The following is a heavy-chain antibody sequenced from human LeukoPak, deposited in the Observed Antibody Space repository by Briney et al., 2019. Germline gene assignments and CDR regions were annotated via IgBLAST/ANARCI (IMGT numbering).Heavy chain of an antibody. CDR1: GFTFNSFA. CDR3: AKDRKHDYGDYGPDY. V-gene: IGHV3-23*01. D-gene: IGHD4-17*01. J-gene: IGHJ4*02. CDR2: ISGSDGTS. Sequence: GGSLRLSCAASGFTFNSFAMNWVRQAPGKGLEWVSSISGSDGTSHYADSVKGRFTISRDNSKNTLYLQMNSLRAEDTAVYYCAKDRKHDYGDYGPDYWGQGTLVTVSS.